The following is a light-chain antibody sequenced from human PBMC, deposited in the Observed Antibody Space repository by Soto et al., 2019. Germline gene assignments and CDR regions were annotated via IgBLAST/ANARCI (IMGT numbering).Light chain of an antibody. Sequence: QSALTQPASVSGSPGQSITISCTGTSIDVGGYNYVSWYQHHPGKAPKLMIYGVTNRPSGVSIRISGSKSGNTASLTISGLQPEDEADYYCTSYIHRRTLVVFGGGTKLTVL. CDR2: GVT. CDR1: SIDVGGYNY. CDR3: TSYIHRRTLVV. J-gene: IGLJ2*01. V-gene: IGLV2-14*01.